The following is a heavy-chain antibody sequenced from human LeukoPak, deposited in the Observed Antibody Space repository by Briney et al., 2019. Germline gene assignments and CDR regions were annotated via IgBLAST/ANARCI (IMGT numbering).Heavy chain of an antibody. Sequence: PSQTLSLTCTVSGGSISSGGYYWSWIRQHPGKGLEWIGYIYYSGGTYYNPSLKSRVTISVDTSKNQFSLKLSSVTAADTAVYYCARGGSRVFGGSGWFDPWGQGTLVTVSS. CDR1: GGSISSGGYY. D-gene: IGHD2-15*01. J-gene: IGHJ5*02. V-gene: IGHV4-31*03. CDR3: ARGGSRVFGGSGWFDP. CDR2: IYYSGGT.